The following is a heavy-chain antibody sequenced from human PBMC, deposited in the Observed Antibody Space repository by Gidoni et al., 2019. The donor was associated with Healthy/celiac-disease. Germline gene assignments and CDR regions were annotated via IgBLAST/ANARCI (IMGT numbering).Heavy chain of an antibody. D-gene: IGHD6-6*01. Sequence: EVQLVESGGGLVKPGGSLRLSCAASGFTFSSYSMNWVRQAPGKGLEWVSAISSSSSYIYYADSVKGRFTISRDNAKNSLYLQMNSLRAEDTAVYYCARGRGAAPFDYWGQGTLVTVSS. J-gene: IGHJ4*02. CDR3: ARGRGAAPFDY. V-gene: IGHV3-21*01. CDR2: ISSSSSYI. CDR1: GFTFSSYS.